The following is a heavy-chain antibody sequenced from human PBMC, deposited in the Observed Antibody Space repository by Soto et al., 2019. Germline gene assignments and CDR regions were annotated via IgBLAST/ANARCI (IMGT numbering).Heavy chain of an antibody. Sequence: SDTLSLTCAVDGGSFRGYYWSWIRQPPGTGLEWIGEINHSGSTNYNPSLKSRVTISVDTSKNQFSLKLSSVTAADTAVYYCARRRGYLSITMVRGVSPLHAFDIWGQGTMVT. D-gene: IGHD3-10*01. CDR3: ARRRGYLSITMVRGVSPLHAFDI. V-gene: IGHV4-34*01. CDR1: GGSFRGYY. J-gene: IGHJ3*02. CDR2: INHSGST.